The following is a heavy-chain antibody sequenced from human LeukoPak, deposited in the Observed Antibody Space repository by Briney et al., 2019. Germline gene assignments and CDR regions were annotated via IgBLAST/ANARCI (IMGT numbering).Heavy chain of an antibody. CDR1: VFPFSRYS. Sequence: GGSLRLSCTTSVFPFSRYSMNWVRQAPGKGLEWVSYITSSGDTIYYADSVKGRFTISRDNAKNSVYLQMNSLRAEDTAVYYCATRGYSGYDEDYWGQGTLVTVSS. CDR3: ATRGYSGYDEDY. J-gene: IGHJ4*02. V-gene: IGHV3-48*01. D-gene: IGHD5-12*01. CDR2: ITSSGDTI.